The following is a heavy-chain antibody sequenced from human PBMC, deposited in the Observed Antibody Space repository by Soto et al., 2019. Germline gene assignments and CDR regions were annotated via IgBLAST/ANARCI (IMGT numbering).Heavy chain of an antibody. D-gene: IGHD6-19*01. CDR2: ISWNSGSI. J-gene: IGHJ5*02. CDR3: AKDKVSSGWYWFDP. V-gene: IGHV3-9*01. CDR1: GFTFDDYA. Sequence: SLRLSCAASGFTFDDYAMHWVRQAPGKGLEWVSGISWNSGSIGYADSVKGRFTISRDNAKNSLYLQMNRLRAEDTALYYCAKDKVSSGWYWFDPWGQGTLVTVSS.